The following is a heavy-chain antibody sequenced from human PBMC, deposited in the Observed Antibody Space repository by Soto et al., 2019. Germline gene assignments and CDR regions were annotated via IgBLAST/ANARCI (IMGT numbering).Heavy chain of an antibody. J-gene: IGHJ4*02. CDR3: ARDQPCGYSSGMVDY. D-gene: IGHD6-19*01. Sequence: QVQLVESGGGVVQPGRSLRLSCAASGFTFSSYGMHWVRQSPGKVLAWGAVIWYDGSNKYYADSVKGRFTISRDNSKNTLYLQMNRLRAEDTAVYYCARDQPCGYSSGMVDYWGQGTLVTVSS. CDR1: GFTFSSYG. CDR2: IWYDGSNK. V-gene: IGHV3-33*01.